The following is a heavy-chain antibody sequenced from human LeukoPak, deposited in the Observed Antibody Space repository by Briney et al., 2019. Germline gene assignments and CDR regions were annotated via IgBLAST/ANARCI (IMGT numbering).Heavy chain of an antibody. V-gene: IGHV4-4*07. J-gene: IGHJ4*02. CDR1: GGSFSSYY. Sequence: SETLSLTCTVSGGSFSSYYWSWIRQPAGKGLEWIGRIYTSGSTNYNPSLKSRVTMSVDTSKNQFSLKLSSVTAADTAVYYCARSSFLTGYYYSFDYWGQGTLVTVSS. CDR3: ARSSFLTGYYYSFDY. CDR2: IYTSGST. D-gene: IGHD3-9*01.